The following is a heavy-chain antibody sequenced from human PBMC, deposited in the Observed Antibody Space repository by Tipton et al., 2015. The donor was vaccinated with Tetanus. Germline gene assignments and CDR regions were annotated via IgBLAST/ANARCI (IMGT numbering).Heavy chain of an antibody. J-gene: IGHJ4*02. CDR2: IWYDGSNK. V-gene: IGHV3-33*01. D-gene: IGHD4-17*01. Sequence: SLRLSCAASGFTFSSYGMHWVRQAPGKGLEWVTVIWYDGSNKYYADSVKGRFTISRDNSKNTVYLQMNSLRAEDTAVYYCARDRDDYGDYAPGFAYWGQGTLVAVSS. CDR3: ARDRDDYGDYAPGFAY. CDR1: GFTFSSYG.